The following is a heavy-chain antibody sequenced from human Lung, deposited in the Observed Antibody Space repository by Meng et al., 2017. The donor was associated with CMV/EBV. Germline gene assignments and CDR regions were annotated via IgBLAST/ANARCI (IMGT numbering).Heavy chain of an antibody. Sequence: SXXVSXKASGGTFSSYAISWVRQAPGQGLEWMGGIIPIFGTANYAQKFQGRVTITTDESTSTAYMELSSLRSEDTAVYYCARGGSSSWSRRYNWFDPWGRGTVVTVSS. D-gene: IGHD6-13*01. J-gene: IGHJ5*02. CDR3: ARGGSSSWSRRYNWFDP. V-gene: IGHV1-69*05. CDR1: GGTFSSYA. CDR2: IIPIFGTA.